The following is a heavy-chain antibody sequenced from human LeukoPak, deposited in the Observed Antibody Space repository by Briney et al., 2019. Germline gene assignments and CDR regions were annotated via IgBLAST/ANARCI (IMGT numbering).Heavy chain of an antibody. CDR3: ATGKWSFEY. CDR2: ISSSGSTI. D-gene: IGHD2-8*01. J-gene: IGHJ4*02. V-gene: IGHV3-11*01. Sequence: GGSLRLSCAASGFIFSDYYVSWIRQAPGKGLEWVSYISSSGSTIYYADSVKGRFTISRDNTKNSLYLRMISLRAEDTAVYYCATGKWSFEYWGQGTLVTVSS. CDR1: GFIFSDYY.